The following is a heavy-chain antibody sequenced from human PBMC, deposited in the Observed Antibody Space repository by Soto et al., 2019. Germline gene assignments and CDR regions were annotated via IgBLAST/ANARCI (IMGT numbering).Heavy chain of an antibody. Sequence: QVQLVESGGDVVQPGKSLRLSCAASRFTFSNYGMHWVRQAPGKGLEWVALISDDGTKKYYADSVKGRFTISRDNSKNTLYLQMNSLRAEDTAVYFCARELYYYDSSGYYPLENWGQGTLVTVSS. CDR1: RFTFSNYG. D-gene: IGHD3-22*01. V-gene: IGHV3-30*03. CDR3: ARELYYYDSSGYYPLEN. CDR2: ISDDGTKK. J-gene: IGHJ4*02.